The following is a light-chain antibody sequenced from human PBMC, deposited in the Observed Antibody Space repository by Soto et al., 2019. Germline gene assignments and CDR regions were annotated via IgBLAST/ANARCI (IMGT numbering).Light chain of an antibody. CDR3: QQYTGPPTT. V-gene: IGKV3-20*01. CDR2: GAS. Sequence: DIILTQSPDTLSLSPGERATLSCRASQTVSSNYLAWCQQRPGQAPRLRIYGASTRAAGIPDRFSGSGSGTDFTLTITRLEPEDSAVYFCQQYTGPPTTFGQGTRLEIK. CDR1: QTVSSNY. J-gene: IGKJ5*01.